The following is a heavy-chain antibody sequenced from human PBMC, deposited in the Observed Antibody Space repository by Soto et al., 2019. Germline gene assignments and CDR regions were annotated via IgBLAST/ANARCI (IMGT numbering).Heavy chain of an antibody. CDR3: AKDRHYYDSSGASFDY. Sequence: PGGSLRLSCAASGFTFSSYGMHWVRQAPGKGLEWVAVISYDGSNKYYADSVKGRFTISRDNSKNTLYLQMNSLRAEDTAVYYCAKDRHYYDSSGASFDYWGQGTLVTVSS. J-gene: IGHJ4*02. D-gene: IGHD3-22*01. V-gene: IGHV3-30*18. CDR2: ISYDGSNK. CDR1: GFTFSSYG.